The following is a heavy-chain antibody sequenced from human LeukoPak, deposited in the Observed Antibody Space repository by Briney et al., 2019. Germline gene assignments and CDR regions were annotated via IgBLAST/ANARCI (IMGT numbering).Heavy chain of an antibody. CDR3: ARDRGWIQHDI. D-gene: IGHD5-18*01. V-gene: IGHV3-7*01. J-gene: IGHJ3*02. Sequence: PGGSLRLSCAASGFAFSDSWMTWIRQAPGKGLEWVAFIKGDGSAKKYVDSVKGRFTISRDNAKNSLFLQMNSLRAEDTAVYYCARDRGWIQHDIWRQGTMVTVSS. CDR2: IKGDGSAK. CDR1: GFAFSDSW.